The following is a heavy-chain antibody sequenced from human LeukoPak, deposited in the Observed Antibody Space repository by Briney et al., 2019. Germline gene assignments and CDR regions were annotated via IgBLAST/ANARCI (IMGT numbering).Heavy chain of an antibody. CDR1: GIPFSDYY. D-gene: IGHD6-13*01. V-gene: IGHV3-11*03. CDR2: ISSSSSHT. J-gene: IGHJ4*02. Sequence: GGSLRLSCVVSGIPFSDYYMNWIRQAPGKGLEWISYISSSSSHTDYADSVKGRFTISRDNAKSALYLQLNSLRLEDTAVYYCAAGTAADFWGQGTLVTVSS. CDR3: AAGTAADF.